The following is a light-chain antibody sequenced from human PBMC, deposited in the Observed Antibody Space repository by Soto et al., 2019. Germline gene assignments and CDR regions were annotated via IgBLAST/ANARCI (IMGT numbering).Light chain of an antibody. Sequence: EVVLTQSPGTLSLSPGETATLSCRASQSVSAMYLAWYQQKPGQAPRLLIYGTSNRATGIPDRFSGSGSGTDFTLTIRRLEPEDFAMYFCQQYDNSPFTFGPGTKVDIK. J-gene: IGKJ3*01. V-gene: IGKV3-20*01. CDR2: GTS. CDR1: QSVSAMY. CDR3: QQYDNSPFT.